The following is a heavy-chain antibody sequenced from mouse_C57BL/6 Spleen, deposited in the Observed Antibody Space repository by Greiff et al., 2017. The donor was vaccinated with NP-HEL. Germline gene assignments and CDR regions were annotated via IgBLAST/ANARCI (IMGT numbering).Heavy chain of an antibody. Sequence: QVQLQQSGAELVKPGASVKVSCKASGYTFTSYWMHWVKQRPGQGLEWIGRIHPSDSDTNYNQKFKGKATLTVDKSSSTAYMQLSSLTSEDSAVYYCATQTNPDAMDYWGQGTSVTVSS. CDR3: ATQTNPDAMDY. V-gene: IGHV1-74*01. CDR2: IHPSDSDT. CDR1: GYTFTSYW. D-gene: IGHD3-2*01. J-gene: IGHJ4*01.